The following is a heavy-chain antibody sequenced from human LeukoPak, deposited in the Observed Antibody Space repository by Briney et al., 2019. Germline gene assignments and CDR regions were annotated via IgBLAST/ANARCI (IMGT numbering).Heavy chain of an antibody. CDR1: GGSFSGYY. D-gene: IGHD2-2*01. J-gene: IGHJ1*01. CDR2: INHSGST. V-gene: IGHV4-34*01. CDR3: ARIRRYQGIQH. Sequence: SETLSLTCAVYGGSFSGYYWSWIRQPPGKGLEWIGEINHSGSTNYNPSLKSRVTISVDTSKNQFSLKLSSVTAADTAVYYCARIRRYQGIQHWGQGTLVTVSS.